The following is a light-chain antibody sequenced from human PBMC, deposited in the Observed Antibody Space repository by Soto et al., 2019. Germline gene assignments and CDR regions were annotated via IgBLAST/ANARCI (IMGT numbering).Light chain of an antibody. CDR1: QAINRY. Sequence: DIQESQSPSSLCASVGGRVTMACRTSQAINRYLNWYQQTPGRAPKLLIYAASILHSGVPPRFSGSGVGTYFTLTINGLQPEDFTAYYCQQTYDTPITFGQGTRLEI. CDR2: AAS. V-gene: IGKV1-39*01. CDR3: QQTYDTPIT. J-gene: IGKJ5*01.